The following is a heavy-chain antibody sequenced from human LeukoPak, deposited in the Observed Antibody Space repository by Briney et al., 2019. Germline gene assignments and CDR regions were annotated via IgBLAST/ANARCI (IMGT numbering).Heavy chain of an antibody. CDR3: AKEGYSSSWYGINWFDP. CDR2: IRYDGSNK. D-gene: IGHD6-13*01. Sequence: GGSLRLSCATSGFTFSSYGMHWVRQAPGKGLEWVGFIRYDGSNKYYADSVKGRFTISRDNSKNTLYLQMNSLRAEDTAVYYCAKEGYSSSWYGINWFDPWGQGTLVTVSS. V-gene: IGHV3-30*02. J-gene: IGHJ5*02. CDR1: GFTFSSYG.